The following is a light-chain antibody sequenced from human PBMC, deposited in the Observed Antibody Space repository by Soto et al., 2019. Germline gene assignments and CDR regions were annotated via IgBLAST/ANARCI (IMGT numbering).Light chain of an antibody. CDR2: DVN. J-gene: IGLJ1*01. Sequence: QSALTQPASASGSPGQSITISCTGTSNDIGGYSYVSWYQQYPGKAPILMIYDVNNRPSGVSNRFSAFKSCNTASLTISGLQADDEDTYYCCSYTGSSTDVFGAGTKVTVL. CDR1: SNDIGGYSY. V-gene: IGLV2-14*03. CDR3: CSYTGSSTDV.